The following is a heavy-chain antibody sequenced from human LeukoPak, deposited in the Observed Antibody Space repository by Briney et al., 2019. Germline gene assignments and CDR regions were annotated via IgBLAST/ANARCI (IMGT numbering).Heavy chain of an antibody. CDR1: GYTFTGYY. Sequence: ASVKVSCKASGYTFTGYYIHWVRQAPGQGLEWMGWIKPNSGDTNSAQKFQGRVTMTRDTSISTAYMELSRLRSDDTAVYYCARDESMVRGVIEYNWFDPWGQGTLVTVSS. CDR2: IKPNSGDT. CDR3: ARDESMVRGVIEYNWFDP. J-gene: IGHJ5*02. V-gene: IGHV1-2*02. D-gene: IGHD3-10*01.